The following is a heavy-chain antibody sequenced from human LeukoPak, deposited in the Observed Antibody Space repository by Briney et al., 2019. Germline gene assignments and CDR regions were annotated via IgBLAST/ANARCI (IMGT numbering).Heavy chain of an antibody. V-gene: IGHV3-21*01. CDR3: ARAQVASVFGVVISIDAFDI. Sequence: GGSLRLSCAASGFTFSSYSMNWVRQAPGKGLEWVSSISSSSSYIYYADSVKGRFTISRDNAKNSLYLQMNSLRAEDTAVYYCARAQVASVFGVVISIDAFDIWGQGTMVTVSS. J-gene: IGHJ3*02. D-gene: IGHD3-3*01. CDR1: GFTFSSYS. CDR2: ISSSSSYI.